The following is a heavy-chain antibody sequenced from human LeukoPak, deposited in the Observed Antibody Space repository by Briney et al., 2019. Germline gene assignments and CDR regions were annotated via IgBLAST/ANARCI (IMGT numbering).Heavy chain of an antibody. Sequence: GGSLRLSCAASGFTFSHYYMSWIRQAPGKGLEWVAYIKSSAGSNIYYADSVRGQFTIARDNTKNAMYLQTNSLRVEDTAVYYCTVGGRQQVTWCDPWGQGTLVTVSS. CDR1: GFTFSHYY. CDR3: TVGGRQQVTWCDP. J-gene: IGHJ5*02. CDR2: IKSSAGSNI. V-gene: IGHV3-11*01. D-gene: IGHD6-13*01.